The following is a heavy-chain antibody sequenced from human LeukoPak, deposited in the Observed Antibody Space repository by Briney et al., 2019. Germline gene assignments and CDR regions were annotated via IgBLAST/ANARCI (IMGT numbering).Heavy chain of an antibody. CDR1: GXSFPTYW. Sequence: SGESLKISCKGSGXSFPTYWSAWVRQMPGKGLEWMGIIYPGDSDTRYSPSFQGQVTISADKSINTAYLQWRSLKASDTAMYYCARSSGLYARIDSWGQGTLVTVSS. D-gene: IGHD2-8*01. V-gene: IGHV5-51*01. J-gene: IGHJ5*01. CDR3: ARSSGLYARIDS. CDR2: IYPGDSDT.